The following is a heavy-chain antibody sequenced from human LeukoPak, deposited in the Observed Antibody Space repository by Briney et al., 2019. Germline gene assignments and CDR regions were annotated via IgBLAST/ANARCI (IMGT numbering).Heavy chain of an antibody. CDR2: INSDGSST. Sequence: PGGSLRLSCAASGFTFSSYWMHWVRQAPGKGLVWVSRINSDGSSTSYADPVKGRFTISRDNAKNTLYLQMNSLRAEDTAVYYCARDLSGVTGYTYGRGIDYWGQGTLVTVSS. D-gene: IGHD5-18*01. J-gene: IGHJ4*02. V-gene: IGHV3-74*01. CDR3: ARDLSGVTGYTYGRGIDY. CDR1: GFTFSSYW.